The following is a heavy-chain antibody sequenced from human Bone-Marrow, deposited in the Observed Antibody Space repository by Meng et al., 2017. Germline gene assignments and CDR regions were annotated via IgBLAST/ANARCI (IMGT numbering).Heavy chain of an antibody. D-gene: IGHD3-10*01. CDR2: IFHTGNT. CDR3: ARVDWSGGNPIDS. CDR1: GGSIISINW. J-gene: IGHJ4*02. Sequence: QGPLQEAGPGLVKPSGTLSLTCAVSGGSIISINWWTWVRQSPGKGLEWIGEIFHTGNTNFHPSLKSRVTISVDKSKNQFSLKLNSVTAADTAVYYCARVDWSGGNPIDSWGQGTLVTVSS. V-gene: IGHV4-4*02.